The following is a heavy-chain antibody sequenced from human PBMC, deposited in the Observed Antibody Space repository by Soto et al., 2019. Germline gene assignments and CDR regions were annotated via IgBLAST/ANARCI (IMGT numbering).Heavy chain of an antibody. CDR3: ARDPSYYGMDV. Sequence: ASVKVSCKASGYTFTSYAMHWVRQAPGQRLEWMGWINAGNGNTKYSQKFQGRVTITRDTSASTAYMELSSQRSEDTAVHYCARDPSYYGMDVWGQGTTVTVSS. CDR2: INAGNGNT. J-gene: IGHJ6*02. V-gene: IGHV1-3*01. CDR1: GYTFTSYA.